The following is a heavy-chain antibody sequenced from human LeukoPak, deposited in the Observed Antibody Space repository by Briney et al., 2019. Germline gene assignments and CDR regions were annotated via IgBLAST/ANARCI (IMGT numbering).Heavy chain of an antibody. CDR3: ARVGTTLRFNWFDP. V-gene: IGHV4-34*01. CDR1: GGSFSGYC. J-gene: IGHJ5*02. D-gene: IGHD3-3*01. CDR2: INHSGST. Sequence: KPSETLSLTCAVYGGSFSGYCWSWIRQPPGKGLEWIGEINHSGSTNYNPSLKSRVTISVDTSKNQFSLKLSSVTAADTAVYYCARVGTTLRFNWFDPWGQGTLVTVSS.